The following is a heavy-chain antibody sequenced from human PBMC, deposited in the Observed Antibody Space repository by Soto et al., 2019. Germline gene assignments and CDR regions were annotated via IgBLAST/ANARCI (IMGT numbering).Heavy chain of an antibody. V-gene: IGHV3-48*01. D-gene: IGHD1-1*01. CDR2: ISSSSSIT. Sequence: EVQLVESGGGLVQPGESLRLSCAASGLTFSSYSMNWVRQAPGKGLEWVSYISSSSSITYSADSVKGRFTISRDNAKNSLYLQMNSLRAEDTAVYYCARDQGHSSNWYYGMDVWGQGTTVTVSS. CDR3: ARDQGHSSNWYYGMDV. CDR1: GLTFSSYS. J-gene: IGHJ6*02.